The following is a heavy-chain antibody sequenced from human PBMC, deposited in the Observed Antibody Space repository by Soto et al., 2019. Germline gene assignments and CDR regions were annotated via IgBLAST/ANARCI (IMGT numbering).Heavy chain of an antibody. CDR3: AHESSYYYDSSGLDY. V-gene: IGHV2-5*02. CDR1: GFTLSTSGVG. Sequence: SGPTPVNPTPTLTLTCTFSGFTLSTSGVGGGGIRQPPGKAREWLALIYWDDDKRYSPSLKSRLTITKDTSKNQVVLTMTNMDPVDTATYYCAHESSYYYDSSGLDYWGQGTLVTVSS. D-gene: IGHD3-22*01. J-gene: IGHJ4*02. CDR2: IYWDDDK.